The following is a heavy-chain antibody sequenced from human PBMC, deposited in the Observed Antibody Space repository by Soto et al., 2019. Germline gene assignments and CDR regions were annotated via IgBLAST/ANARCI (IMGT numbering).Heavy chain of an antibody. CDR2: IRNKANSYTT. Sequence: EVQLVESGGGLVQPGGSQRLSCAASGFTFSDHYMDWVRQAPGKGLEWVGRIRNKANSYTTDYDASVKGKCTISRDDSKYSLYLQINSLKTEDTAIYYCARDSWKAAYFDYWGHGTLATVSS. V-gene: IGHV3-72*01. D-gene: IGHD1-1*01. CDR1: GFTFSDHY. J-gene: IGHJ4*01. CDR3: ARDSWKAAYFDY.